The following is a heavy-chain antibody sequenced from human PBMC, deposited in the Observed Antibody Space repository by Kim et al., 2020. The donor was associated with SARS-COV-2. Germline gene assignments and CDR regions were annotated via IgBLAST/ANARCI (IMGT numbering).Heavy chain of an antibody. Sequence: GGSLRLSCAASGFTFSSYSMNWVRQAPGKGLEWVSSISSSSSYIYYADSVKGRFTISRDNAKNSLYLQMNSLRAEDTAVYYCARDEYYYDSSGYYVYWGQGTLVTVSS. CDR3: ARDEYYYDSSGYYVY. D-gene: IGHD3-22*01. CDR2: ISSSSSYI. V-gene: IGHV3-21*01. CDR1: GFTFSSYS. J-gene: IGHJ4*02.